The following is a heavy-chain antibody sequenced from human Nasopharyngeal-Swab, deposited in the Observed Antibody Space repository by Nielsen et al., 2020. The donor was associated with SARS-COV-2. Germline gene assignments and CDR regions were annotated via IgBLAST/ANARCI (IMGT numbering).Heavy chain of an antibody. V-gene: IGHV3-33*01. J-gene: IGHJ4*02. D-gene: IGHD1-26*01. Sequence: GESLKISCAASGFTFSSYGTHWVRQAPGKGLEWVAVIWYDGSNKYYADSVKGRFTISRDNSKNTLYLQMNSLRAEDTAVYYCARDHAVLSGSYEDYWGQGTLVTVSS. CDR2: IWYDGSNK. CDR3: ARDHAVLSGSYEDY. CDR1: GFTFSSYG.